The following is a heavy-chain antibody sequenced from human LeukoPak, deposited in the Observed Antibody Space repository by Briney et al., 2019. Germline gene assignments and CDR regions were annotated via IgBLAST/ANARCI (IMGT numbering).Heavy chain of an antibody. CDR1: GFTFSSYS. V-gene: IGHV3-21*01. CDR3: ARDIVVVPAATVGGKGVLDY. CDR2: ISSSSSYI. D-gene: IGHD2-2*01. J-gene: IGHJ4*02. Sequence: GGSLRLSCAASGFTFSSYSMNWVRQAPGKGLEWVSSISSSSSYIYYADSVKGRFTISRDNAKNSLYLQMNSLRAEDTAVYYCARDIVVVPAATVGGKGVLDYWGQGTLVTVSS.